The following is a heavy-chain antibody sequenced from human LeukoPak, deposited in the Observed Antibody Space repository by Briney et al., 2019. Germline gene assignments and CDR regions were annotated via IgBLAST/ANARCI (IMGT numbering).Heavy chain of an antibody. D-gene: IGHD2-8*01. CDR1: GYNFPGYA. J-gene: IGHJ4*02. V-gene: IGHV1-18*01. Sequence: ASVKVSCKASGYNFPGYAVNWFRQAPGQGLEWMGWISANNGNTDYAQKLQGRVTMTTDTSTSTAYMELRSLRSDDTAVYYCARDRVVYCTNGVCSPCGLWGQGTLVTVSS. CDR3: ARDRVVYCTNGVCSPCGL. CDR2: ISANNGNT.